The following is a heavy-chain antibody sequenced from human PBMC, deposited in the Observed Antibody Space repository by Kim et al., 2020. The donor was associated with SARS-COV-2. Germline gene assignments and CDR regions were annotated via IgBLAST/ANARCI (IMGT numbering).Heavy chain of an antibody. V-gene: IGHV3-23*01. CDR2: ISGSGGST. D-gene: IGHD6-13*01. J-gene: IGHJ3*02. CDR1: GFTFSSYA. CDR3: TKQGAAAPAFDI. Sequence: GGSLRLSCAASGFTFSSYAMSWVRQAPGKGLEWVSAISGSGGSTYYADSVKGRFTISRDNSKNTLYLQMNSLRAEDTAVYYCTKQGAAAPAFDIWGQGTMITVSS.